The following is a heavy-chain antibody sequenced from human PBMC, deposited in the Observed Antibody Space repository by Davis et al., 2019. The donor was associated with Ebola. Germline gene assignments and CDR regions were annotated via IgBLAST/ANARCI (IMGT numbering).Heavy chain of an antibody. CDR2: ISGSGGST. J-gene: IGHJ6*03. CDR1: GFTFSSYA. CDR3: AKGASGSYRQGSHYYMDV. V-gene: IGHV3-23*01. D-gene: IGHD1-26*01. Sequence: ESLKISCAASGFTFSSYAMSWVRQAPGKGLEWVSAISGSGGSTYYADSVKGRFTISRDNSKNTLYLQMNSLRAEDTAVYYCAKGASGSYRQGSHYYMDVWGKGTTVTASS.